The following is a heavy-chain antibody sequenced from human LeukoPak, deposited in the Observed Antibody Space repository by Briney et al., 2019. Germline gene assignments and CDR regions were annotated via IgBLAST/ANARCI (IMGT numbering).Heavy chain of an antibody. CDR3: ATGGATTHFQH. CDR1: GGTFSSYA. Sequence: ASVKVSCKASGGTFSSYAISWVRQAPGQGLEWMGGIIPIFGTANYAQKFQGRVTITTDESTSTVYMELSSLRSEDTAVYYCATGGATTHFQHWGQGTLVTVSS. J-gene: IGHJ1*01. V-gene: IGHV1-69*05. D-gene: IGHD1-26*01. CDR2: IIPIFGTA.